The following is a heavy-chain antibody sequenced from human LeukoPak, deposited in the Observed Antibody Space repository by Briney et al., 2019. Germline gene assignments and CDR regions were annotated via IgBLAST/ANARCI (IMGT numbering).Heavy chain of an antibody. CDR2: INPSSGST. V-gene: IGHV1-46*01. D-gene: IGHD1-26*01. Sequence: GAPVKVSCKASGYTFTNYYMHWVRQAPGLGLEWMGIINPSSGSTSYAQKFQGRVTMTRDTSTSTVYMELSSLRSEDTAFYYCARDPSTAVGATFFDFWGQGTLVTVSS. J-gene: IGHJ4*02. CDR1: GYTFTNYY. CDR3: ARDPSTAVGATFFDF.